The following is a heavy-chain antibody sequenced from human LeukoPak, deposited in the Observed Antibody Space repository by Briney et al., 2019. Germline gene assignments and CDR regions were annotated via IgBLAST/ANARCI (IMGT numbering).Heavy chain of an antibody. V-gene: IGHV3-21*01. CDR3: APICSSGNCFQTRFDY. CDR1: GFTFSSYS. D-gene: IGHD3-22*01. CDR2: ISSSGASI. Sequence: PGGSLRLSCAASGFTFSSYSMNWVRQAPGEGVEWVSFISSSGASIYYADSVKGRFTVSRDNAKNSLYLQMNSLGVEDTAMYYCAPICSSGNCFQTRFDYWGQGTLVTVSS. J-gene: IGHJ4*02.